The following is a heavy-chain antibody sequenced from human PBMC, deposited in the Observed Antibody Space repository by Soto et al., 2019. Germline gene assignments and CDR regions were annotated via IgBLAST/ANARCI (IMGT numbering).Heavy chain of an antibody. D-gene: IGHD4-4*01. V-gene: IGHV3-21*01. CDR2: ISGSGNYT. J-gene: IGHJ4*02. CDR3: AREGINNYNEYYFDS. CDR1: GFTFSTYS. Sequence: PGGSLRLSCAASGFTFSTYSMNWVRQAPGKGLEWVSSISGSGNYTHYADFLRGRFTISRDSAKTSLYLQMNSLRAEDTAAYYCAREGINNYNEYYFDSWGQGTVVTVSS.